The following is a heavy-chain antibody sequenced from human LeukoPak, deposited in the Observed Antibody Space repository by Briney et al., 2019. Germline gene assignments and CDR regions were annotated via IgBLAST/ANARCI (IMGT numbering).Heavy chain of an antibody. Sequence: GGSLRLSCAASGFTFSSYAMHWVRQAPGKGLEWVAVISYDGSNKYYADSVKGRFTISRDNSKNTLYLQMNSLRAEDTAVFYCARAPRIAVPHPIDYWGQGTLVTV. CDR2: ISYDGSNK. CDR1: GFTFSSYA. CDR3: ARAPRIAVPHPIDY. V-gene: IGHV3-30-3*01. D-gene: IGHD6-19*01. J-gene: IGHJ4*02.